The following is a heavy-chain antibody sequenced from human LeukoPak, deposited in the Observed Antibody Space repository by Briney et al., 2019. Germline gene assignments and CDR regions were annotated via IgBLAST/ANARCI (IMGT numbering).Heavy chain of an antibody. CDR1: GFAFSVYA. J-gene: IGHJ5*01. Sequence: GGSLRLSCTASGFAFSVYAMSWLRQPPGKGLEWVSTINANSGTTSYAASVRGRFTISRDNSKNTLFLQLNTLRADDTATYYCAKPISGGLAVTADWFHPWGQGTLVVVSS. CDR3: AKPISGGLAVTADWFHP. V-gene: IGHV3-23*01. D-gene: IGHD6-19*01. CDR2: INANSGTT.